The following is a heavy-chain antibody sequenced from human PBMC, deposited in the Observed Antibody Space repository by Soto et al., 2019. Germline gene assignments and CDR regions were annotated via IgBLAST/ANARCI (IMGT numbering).Heavy chain of an antibody. CDR3: ARDSWGLAVPDYHYYAMDV. J-gene: IGHJ6*02. CDR2: ISVYSGGT. V-gene: IGHV1-18*04. CDR1: GYTFTSYG. Sequence: QVQLVQSGAEVKKPGASVRVSCEASGYTFTSYGISWVRQAPGQGLEWMGWISVYSGGTNYAQKLQGRVTMTTDRSTRAVYMELRSLRSDDTAVYYCARDSWGLAVPDYHYYAMDVWGQGTTVTVS. D-gene: IGHD6-19*01.